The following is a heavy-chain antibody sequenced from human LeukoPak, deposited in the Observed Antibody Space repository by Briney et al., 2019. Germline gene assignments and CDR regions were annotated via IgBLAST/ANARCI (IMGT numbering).Heavy chain of an antibody. Sequence: GESLKISCKGFGYRFTDYWIGWVRHVPGKRLEWMGIIYPGDSDTRYSPSLQGQVTISADKSISTAYLQWSSLKASDTAIFYCSRSSAPGIAVSPFDFWGQGTLVTVSS. V-gene: IGHV5-51*01. CDR1: GYRFTDYW. CDR3: SRSSAPGIAVSPFDF. J-gene: IGHJ4*02. CDR2: IYPGDSDT. D-gene: IGHD6-19*01.